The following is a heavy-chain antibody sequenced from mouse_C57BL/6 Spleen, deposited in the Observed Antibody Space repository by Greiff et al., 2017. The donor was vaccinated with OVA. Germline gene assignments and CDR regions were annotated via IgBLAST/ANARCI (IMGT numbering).Heavy chain of an antibody. CDR3: ASLPLFAY. Sequence: VKLVESGPELVKPGASVKLSCKASGYTFTSYDINWVKQRPGQGLEWIGWIYPRDGSTKYNEKFKGKATLTVDTSSSTAYMELHSLTSEDSAVYFCASLPLFAYWGQGTLVTVSA. CDR1: GYTFTSYD. V-gene: IGHV1-85*01. CDR2: IYPRDGST. J-gene: IGHJ3*01.